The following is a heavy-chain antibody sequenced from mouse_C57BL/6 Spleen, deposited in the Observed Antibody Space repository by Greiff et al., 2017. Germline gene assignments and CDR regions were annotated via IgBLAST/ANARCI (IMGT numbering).Heavy chain of an antibody. J-gene: IGHJ2*01. V-gene: IGHV1-80*01. D-gene: IGHD1-1*01. CDR2: IYPGDGDT. CDR3: ARSTTVVPFDY. Sequence: VKLVESGAELVKPGASVKISCKASGYAFSSYWMNWVKQRPGKGLEWIGQIYPGDGDTNYNGKFKGKATLTADKSSSTAYMQLSSLTSEDSAVYFCARSTTVVPFDYWGQGTTLTVSS. CDR1: GYAFSSYW.